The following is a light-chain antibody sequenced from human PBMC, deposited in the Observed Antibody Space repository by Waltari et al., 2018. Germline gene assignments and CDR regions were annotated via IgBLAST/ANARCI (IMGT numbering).Light chain of an antibody. CDR3: HLWDSSTVNWV. J-gene: IGLJ3*02. CDR1: DIGSKS. CDR2: YDN. Sequence: SYVPTQPPSVSVAPGKTASITCGGDDIGSKSVHWFQQKPGQAPVLVIYYDNDRPSGIPERFSGSNSGNTATLTISRVEAGDEADYYSHLWDSSTVNWVFGGGTKLTVL. V-gene: IGLV3-21*04.